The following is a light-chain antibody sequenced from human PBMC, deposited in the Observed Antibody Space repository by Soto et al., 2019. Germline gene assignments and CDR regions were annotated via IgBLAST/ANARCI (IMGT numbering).Light chain of an antibody. CDR1: QSVSSSY. V-gene: IGKV3-20*01. J-gene: IGKJ2*01. CDR2: GAS. CDR3: QQYGSSPYT. Sequence: EIVLTQSRGTLSLSPGERATLCCRASQSVSSSYLAWYQQKRGQAPMLLIYGASSRATGIPDRFIGSGSGTDFTLTISRLEPKDVAVYYCQQYGSSPYTFGQMTKLEIK.